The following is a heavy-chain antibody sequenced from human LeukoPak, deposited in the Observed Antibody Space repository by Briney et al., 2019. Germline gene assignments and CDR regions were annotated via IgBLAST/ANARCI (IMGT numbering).Heavy chain of an antibody. CDR3: AKDEVDYGDYTGYFDY. Sequence: GGSLRLSCAASGFTFSSYGMHWVRQAPDKGLEWVAVIWYDGSNKYYADSVKGRFTISRDNSKNTLYLQMNSLRAEDTAVYYCAKDEVDYGDYTGYFDYWGQGTLVTVSS. V-gene: IGHV3-33*06. CDR1: GFTFSSYG. CDR2: IWYDGSNK. J-gene: IGHJ4*02. D-gene: IGHD4-17*01.